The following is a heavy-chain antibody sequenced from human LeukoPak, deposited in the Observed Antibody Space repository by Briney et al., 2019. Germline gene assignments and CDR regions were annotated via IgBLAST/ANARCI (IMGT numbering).Heavy chain of an antibody. V-gene: IGHV3-9*01. CDR1: GFTFDDYA. J-gene: IGHJ4*02. D-gene: IGHD1-26*01. CDR2: ISWNSGSI. Sequence: GRSLRLSCAASGFTFDDYAMHWVRQAPGEGLEWVSGISWNSGSIGYADSVKGRFTISRDNAKNSLYLQMNSLRAEDTALYYCAKDIASGSNHLHFDYWGQGTLVTVSS. CDR3: AKDIASGSNHLHFDY.